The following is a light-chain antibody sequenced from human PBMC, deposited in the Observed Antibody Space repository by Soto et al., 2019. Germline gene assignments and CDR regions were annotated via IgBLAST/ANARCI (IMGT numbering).Light chain of an antibody. CDR1: SDDIGANNY. CDR3: TSYTSASTLV. CDR2: EAA. V-gene: IGLV2-14*01. Sequence: QSAPTQPASVSRSPGQSITISCTGTSDDIGANNYVSWYQHHPGKAPKILIYEAANRPSGISHRFSGSKSGNTASLTISGLQAEDESDYFCTSYTSASTLVFGGGTKLTVL. J-gene: IGLJ2*01.